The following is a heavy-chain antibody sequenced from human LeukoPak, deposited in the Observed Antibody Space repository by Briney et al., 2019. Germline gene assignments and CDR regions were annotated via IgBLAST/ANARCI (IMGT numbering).Heavy chain of an antibody. D-gene: IGHD4-11*01. Sequence: SQTLSLTCTVSGGSISSGGYYWSWIRQHPGKGLEWIGYIYYSGSTYYNPSLKSRVTISVDTSKNQFSLKLSSVTAADTAVYYCAREKSNYVANWLDPWGQGTLVTVSS. CDR3: AREKSNYVANWLDP. CDR2: IYYSGST. J-gene: IGHJ5*02. CDR1: GGSISSGGYY. V-gene: IGHV4-31*03.